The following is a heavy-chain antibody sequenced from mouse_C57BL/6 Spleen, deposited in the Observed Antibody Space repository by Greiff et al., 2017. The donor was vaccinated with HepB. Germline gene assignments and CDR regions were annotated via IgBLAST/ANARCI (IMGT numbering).Heavy chain of an antibody. V-gene: IGHV5-4*01. J-gene: IGHJ2*01. Sequence: EVKLVESGGGLVKPGGSLKLSCAASGFTFSSYAMSWVRQTPEKRLEWVATISDGGSYTYYPDNVKGRFTISRDNAKNNLYLQMSHLKSEDTAMYYCARDGAGGDYWGQGTTLTVSS. D-gene: IGHD3-3*01. CDR2: ISDGGSYT. CDR3: ARDGAGGDY. CDR1: GFTFSSYA.